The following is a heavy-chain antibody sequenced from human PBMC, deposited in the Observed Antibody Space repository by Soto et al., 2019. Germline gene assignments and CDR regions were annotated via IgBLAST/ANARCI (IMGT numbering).Heavy chain of an antibody. CDR2: IIPVFGAT. V-gene: IGHV1-69*01. J-gene: IGHJ6*02. Sequence: QVQLVQSGADVKKPGSSVKVSCKASGDTFSRSTFSWVRQAPGQGLEWMGGIIPVFGATNYAQKFQGRVSITADESTSTAYMELTSLRSEDTAVYYCARLYSSTAEREMDVWGQGTTVTVSS. CDR3: ARLYSSTAEREMDV. CDR1: GDTFSRST. D-gene: IGHD6-13*01.